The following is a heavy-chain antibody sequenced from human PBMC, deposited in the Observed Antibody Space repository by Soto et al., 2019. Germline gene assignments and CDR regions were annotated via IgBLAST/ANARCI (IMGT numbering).Heavy chain of an antibody. V-gene: IGHV6-1*01. J-gene: IGHJ3*02. CDR2: TYYRSKWYN. CDR1: GDSVSSNSAA. CDR3: ARDLGYYDSSGYYSDAFDI. D-gene: IGHD3-22*01. Sequence: SQTLSLTCAISGDSVSSNSAALHWIMQSPSIGLEGLGRTYYRSKWYNDYAVSVKSRITINPDTSKNQFSLQLNSVTPEDTAVYYCARDLGYYDSSGYYSDAFDIWGQGTMVTVSS.